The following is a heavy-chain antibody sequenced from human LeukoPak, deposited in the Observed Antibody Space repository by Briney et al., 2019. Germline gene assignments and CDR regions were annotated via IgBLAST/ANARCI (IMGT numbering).Heavy chain of an antibody. D-gene: IGHD6-19*01. CDR1: GGSISSSSYY. CDR2: IYYSGST. Sequence: SETLSLTCTVSGGSISSSSYYWGWIRQPPGKGLEWIGSIYYSGSTYYNPSLKSRVTISVDTSKNQFSLKLSSVTAADTAVYYCAREGSGWYERRGGAFDIWGQGTMVTVSS. CDR3: AREGSGWYERRGGAFDI. J-gene: IGHJ3*02. V-gene: IGHV4-39*07.